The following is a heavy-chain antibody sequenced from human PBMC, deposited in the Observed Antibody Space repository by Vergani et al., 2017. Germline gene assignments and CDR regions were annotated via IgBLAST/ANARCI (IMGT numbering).Heavy chain of an antibody. D-gene: IGHD3-9*01. J-gene: IGHJ5*02. CDR1: GGTFSSYA. CDR3: ARDPAVGLRYFDWLGSWFDP. Sequence: QVQLVQSGAEVKKPGSSVKVSCKASGGTFSSYAISWVRQAPGQGLEWMGGIIPIFGTANYAQKFQGRVTITADESTSTAYMELGSLRSEDTAVYYCARDPAVGLRYFDWLGSWFDPWGQGTLVTVSS. V-gene: IGHV1-69*13. CDR2: IIPIFGTA.